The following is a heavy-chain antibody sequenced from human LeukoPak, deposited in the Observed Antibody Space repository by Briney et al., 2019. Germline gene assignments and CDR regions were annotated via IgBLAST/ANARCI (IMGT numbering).Heavy chain of an antibody. CDR3: ARAYSSSWYYFDY. CDR1: GDSVSTNSAA. D-gene: IGHD6-13*01. CDR2: TYYRSKWYN. Sequence: SQTLSLTRAISGDSVSTNSAAWNWIRQSPSRGLEWLGRTYYRSKWYNHYAVSVKSRITINPDTSKNQFSLQLNSVTPEDTAVYYCARAYSSSWYYFDYWGQGTLVTVSS. V-gene: IGHV6-1*01. J-gene: IGHJ4*02.